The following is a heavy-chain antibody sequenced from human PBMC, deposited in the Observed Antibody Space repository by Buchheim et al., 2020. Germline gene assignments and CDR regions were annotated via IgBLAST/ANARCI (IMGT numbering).Heavy chain of an antibody. D-gene: IGHD5-24*01. J-gene: IGHJ4*02. CDR3: AKTGDGYYQYYFDH. CDR2: ISSTSIRT. CDR1: GFTFTNYA. V-gene: IGHV3-23*01. Sequence: EVLLLESGGRLVQPGGSLRLFCAASGFTFTNYAMSWVRQAPGKSLEWVSGISSTSIRTDFADSVKGRFTISRDNSKDTLYLQLNSLRAEDTAVYYCAKTGDGYYQYYFDHWGQGTL.